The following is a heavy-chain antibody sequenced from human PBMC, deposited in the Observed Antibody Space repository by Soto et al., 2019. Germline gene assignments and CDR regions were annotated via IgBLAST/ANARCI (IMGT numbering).Heavy chain of an antibody. V-gene: IGHV1-8*01. Sequence: ASVKVSCKASGYTFTSYDINWVRQATGQGLEWMGWMNPNSGNTGYAQKFQGRVTMTRNTSISTAYMELSSLRSEDTAVYYCARAKHRITIFGVVIFDWFDPWGQGTLVTFSS. CDR1: GYTFTSYD. D-gene: IGHD3-3*01. CDR2: MNPNSGNT. CDR3: ARAKHRITIFGVVIFDWFDP. J-gene: IGHJ5*02.